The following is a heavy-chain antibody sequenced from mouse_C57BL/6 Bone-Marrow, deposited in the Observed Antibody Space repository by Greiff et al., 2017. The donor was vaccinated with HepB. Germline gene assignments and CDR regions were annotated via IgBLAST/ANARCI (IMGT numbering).Heavy chain of an antibody. CDR2: ISSGSSTI. D-gene: IGHD2-1*01. CDR3: ARTYGNYDWFAY. Sequence: DVHLVESGGGLVKPGGSLKLSCAASGFTFSDYGMHWVRQAPEKGLEWVAYISSGSSTIYYADTVKGRFTISRDNAKNTLFLQMTSLRSEDTAMYYCARTYGNYDWFAYWGQGTLVTVSA. CDR1: GFTFSDYG. J-gene: IGHJ3*01. V-gene: IGHV5-17*01.